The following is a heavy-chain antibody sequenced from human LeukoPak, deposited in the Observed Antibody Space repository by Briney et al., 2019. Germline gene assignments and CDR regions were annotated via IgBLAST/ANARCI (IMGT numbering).Heavy chain of an antibody. Sequence: GASVKVSCKASGYTFTSYAMQWVRQAPGQRLEWMGWINAGNGNTKYSQKFQGRVTITRDTSASTAYMERRSLRSDDTAVYYCARESSGSYFIWGQGTLVTVSS. D-gene: IGHD3-10*01. V-gene: IGHV1-3*01. J-gene: IGHJ4*02. CDR1: GYTFTSYA. CDR2: INAGNGNT. CDR3: ARESSGSYFI.